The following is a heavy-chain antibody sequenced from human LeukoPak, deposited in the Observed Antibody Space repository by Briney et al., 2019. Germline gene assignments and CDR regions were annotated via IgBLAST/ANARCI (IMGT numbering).Heavy chain of an antibody. CDR3: ARQAVAPNSGDALSGAFDI. D-gene: IGHD1-26*01. J-gene: IGHJ3*02. CDR1: GYSFTSYW. V-gene: IGHV5-51*01. Sequence: HGESLKISCKGSGYSFTSYWIGWVRQMPGKGLEWMGIIYPGDSDTRYSPSFQGQVTISADKSISTAYLQWSSLKASDTAMYYCARQAVAPNSGDALSGAFDIWGQGTMVTVSS. CDR2: IYPGDSDT.